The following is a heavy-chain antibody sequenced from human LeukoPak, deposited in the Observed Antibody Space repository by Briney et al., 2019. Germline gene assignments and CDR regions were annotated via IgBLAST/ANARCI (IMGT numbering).Heavy chain of an antibody. D-gene: IGHD2-15*01. CDR2: ISGSGGST. CDR3: AKQRYCSGGSCYPDDGFDY. CDR1: GFTFSSYA. J-gene: IGHJ4*02. Sequence: PGGSLRLSCAASGFTFSSYAMSWVRQAPGKGLEWVSAISGSGGSTYYADSVKGRFTISRDNSKNTLYLQMNSLRAEDTDVYYCAKQRYCSGGSCYPDDGFDYWGQGALVTVSS. V-gene: IGHV3-23*01.